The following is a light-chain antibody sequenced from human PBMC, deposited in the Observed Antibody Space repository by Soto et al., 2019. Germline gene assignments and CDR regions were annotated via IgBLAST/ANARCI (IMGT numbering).Light chain of an antibody. V-gene: IGKV3-20*01. CDR1: QSVSSTY. CDR3: KQFGSSVN. J-gene: IGKJ5*01. Sequence: EVVLTQSPVPMSLSPVAIARLSCRASQSVSSTYLAWYQQKPGQAPRLLIYRTSTRATGIPDRFSGSGSGTDFTLTISRLEPEDFAVYYCKQFGSSVNCGQGKRRAIK. CDR2: RTS.